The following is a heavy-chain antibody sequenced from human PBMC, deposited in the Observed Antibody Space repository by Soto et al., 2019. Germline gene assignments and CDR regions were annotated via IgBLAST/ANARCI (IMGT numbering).Heavy chain of an antibody. J-gene: IGHJ6*02. V-gene: IGHV3-15*07. CDR1: GFNFSNAL. CDR2: IKSKTDGGTT. Sequence: GGSLRISCEASGFNFSNALMNWVRQAPGKGLEWVGRIKSKTDGGTTDYAAPVKGRFTISRDDSKNTLYLQMNSLKTEDTAVYYCTTADAPTRYCSGGSCFNYYYYYGMDVWGQGTTVTVSS. D-gene: IGHD2-15*01. CDR3: TTADAPTRYCSGGSCFNYYYYYGMDV.